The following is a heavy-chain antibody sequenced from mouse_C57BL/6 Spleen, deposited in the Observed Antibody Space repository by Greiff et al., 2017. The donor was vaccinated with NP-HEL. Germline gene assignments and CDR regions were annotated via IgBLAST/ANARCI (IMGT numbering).Heavy chain of an antibody. CDR3: TTTVGGTGYYYAMDY. CDR2: IDPENGDT. V-gene: IGHV14-4*01. J-gene: IGHJ4*01. Sequence: VHVKQSGAELVRPGASVKLSCTASGFNIKDDYMHWVKQRPEQGLEWIGWIDPENGDTEYASKFQGKATITADTSSNTAYMQLSSLTSEDTAVYYSTTTVGGTGYYYAMDYWGQGTSVTVSS. CDR1: GFNIKDDY. D-gene: IGHD1-1*01.